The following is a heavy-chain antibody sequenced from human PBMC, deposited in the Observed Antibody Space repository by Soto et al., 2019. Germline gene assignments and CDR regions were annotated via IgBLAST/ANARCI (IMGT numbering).Heavy chain of an antibody. Sequence: EVQLVDSGGGLVRPGGSLRLSCAASGFTFTTYWMNWVRQAPGKGLEWVATIKQDGSEQYYVDSVKGRFAISRDNAKNSLSLQMNSLRADDTAVYYCARGHYGDYAWGPGTLVTVSS. D-gene: IGHD4-17*01. CDR1: GFTFTTYW. CDR3: ARGHYGDYA. J-gene: IGHJ5*02. V-gene: IGHV3-7*05. CDR2: IKQDGSEQ.